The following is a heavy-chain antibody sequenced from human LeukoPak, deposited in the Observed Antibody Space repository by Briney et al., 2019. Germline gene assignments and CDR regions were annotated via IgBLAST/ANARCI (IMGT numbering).Heavy chain of an antibody. D-gene: IGHD6-13*01. J-gene: IGHJ4*02. Sequence: ASVKVSCKASGYTFTNYAIHWVRQAPGQRREWMGWINAGNGNTKYSQKFQDRVTITRDTSASTAYMELSSLRSEDTAVYYCATGHPAAAADYWGQGTLVTASS. V-gene: IGHV1-3*01. CDR1: GYTFTNYA. CDR2: INAGNGNT. CDR3: ATGHPAAAADY.